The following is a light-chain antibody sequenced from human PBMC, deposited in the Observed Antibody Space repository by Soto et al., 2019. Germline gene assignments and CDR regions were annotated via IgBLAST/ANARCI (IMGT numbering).Light chain of an antibody. CDR1: QSVRDSH. CDR2: ETS. Sequence: EIVLTQSPGTLSLSPGERATLSCRACQSVRDSHLAWYQQKPGQAPSLLIYETSSRATGIPDRFRGSGSGTEFALTITRVEPEDVAMYFCQQYGSSPGTFGQGTKVEI. CDR3: QQYGSSPGT. J-gene: IGKJ1*01. V-gene: IGKV3-20*01.